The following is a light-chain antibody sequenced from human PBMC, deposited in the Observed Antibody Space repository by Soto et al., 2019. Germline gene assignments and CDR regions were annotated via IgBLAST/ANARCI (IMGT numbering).Light chain of an antibody. V-gene: IGKV1-39*01. CDR2: GAI. J-gene: IGKJ1*01. CDR1: QSVISY. Sequence: DIQTTQTPSSLSAFVGDSVTITCLASQSVISYVNWYQQKPGHAPKLLVYGAISLQGGVPSRFSGSGTGTDFTLTISGLQPEDSAACYCQQTYGPPPTFGQGTKGDIK. CDR3: QQTYGPPPT.